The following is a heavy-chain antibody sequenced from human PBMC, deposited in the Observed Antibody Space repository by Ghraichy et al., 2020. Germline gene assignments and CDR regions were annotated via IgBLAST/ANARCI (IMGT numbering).Heavy chain of an antibody. V-gene: IGHV1-69*13. CDR1: GATFSSYP. D-gene: IGHD3-22*01. J-gene: IGHJ4*02. Sequence: SVKVSCKASGATFSSYPISWVRQAPGQGLEWMGGIIVIFGTTKYAQKFQGRVTITADESTNTAFLDVSNRRSEDTAVYYCARQFYDPSSHYRYLDLWGEGTLLTVSS. CDR3: ARQFYDPSSHYRYLDL. CDR2: IIVIFGTT.